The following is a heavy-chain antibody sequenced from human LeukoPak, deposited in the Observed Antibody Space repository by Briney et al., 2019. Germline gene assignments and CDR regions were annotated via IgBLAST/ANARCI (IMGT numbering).Heavy chain of an antibody. J-gene: IGHJ4*02. Sequence: GGSLRLSCAASGFTFSSYGMHWVRQAPGKGLEWVAFIRYDGSNKYYADSVKGRFTISRDNSKNTLYLQMNSLRAEDTAVYYCAKGNALSGSFYFDYWGQGTLVTVSS. D-gene: IGHD1-26*01. V-gene: IGHV3-30*02. CDR3: AKGNALSGSFYFDY. CDR2: IRYDGSNK. CDR1: GFTFSSYG.